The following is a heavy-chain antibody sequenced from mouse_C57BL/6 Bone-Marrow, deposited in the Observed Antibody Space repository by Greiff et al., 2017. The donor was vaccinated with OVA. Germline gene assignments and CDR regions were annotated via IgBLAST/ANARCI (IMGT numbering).Heavy chain of an antibody. CDR3: ARGYYYGSSTYAMDY. J-gene: IGHJ4*01. D-gene: IGHD1-1*01. Sequence: QVQLQQSGPELVKPGASVKISCKASGYAFSSSWMNWVKQRPGKGLEWIGRIYPGDGDTNYNGKFKGKATLTADKSSSTAYMQLSSLTSEDSAVSFCARGYYYGSSTYAMDYWGQGTSVTVSS. V-gene: IGHV1-82*01. CDR2: IYPGDGDT. CDR1: GYAFSSSW.